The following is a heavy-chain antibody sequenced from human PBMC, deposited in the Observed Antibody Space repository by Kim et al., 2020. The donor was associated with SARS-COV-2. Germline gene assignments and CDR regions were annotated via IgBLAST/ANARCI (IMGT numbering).Heavy chain of an antibody. J-gene: IGHJ4*02. D-gene: IGHD1-26*01. CDR3: AKSARMLRQSYYGAKYFDY. Sequence: GRFTISRDNSKNTLYLQMNSLRAEDTAVYYCAKSARMLRQSYYGAKYFDYWGQGTLVTVSS. V-gene: IGHV3-23*01.